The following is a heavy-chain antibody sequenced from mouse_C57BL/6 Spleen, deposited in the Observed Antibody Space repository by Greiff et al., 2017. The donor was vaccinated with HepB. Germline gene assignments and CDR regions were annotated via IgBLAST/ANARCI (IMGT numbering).Heavy chain of an antibody. D-gene: IGHD1-1*01. Sequence: VQLQQSGAELVRPGTSVKVSCKASGYAFTNYLIEWVKQRPGQGLEWIGVINPGSGGTNYNEKFKGKATLTADKSSSTAYMQLSSLTSEDSAVYFCARLNGSSYWYFDVWGTGTTVTVSS. V-gene: IGHV1-54*01. J-gene: IGHJ1*03. CDR3: ARLNGSSYWYFDV. CDR1: GYAFTNYL. CDR2: INPGSGGT.